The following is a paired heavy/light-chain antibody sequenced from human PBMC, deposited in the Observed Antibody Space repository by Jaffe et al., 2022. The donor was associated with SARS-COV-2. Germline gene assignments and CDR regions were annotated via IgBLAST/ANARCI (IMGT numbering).Heavy chain of an antibody. CDR3: ARVLLSWYAFDI. CDR1: GYTFTSYY. V-gene: IGHV1-46*01. CDR2: INPSDGST. J-gene: IGHJ3*02. Sequence: QVQLVQSGAEVKKPGASVKVSCKASGYTFTSYYMHWVRQAPGQGLEWMGIINPSDGSTNYAQKFQGRVTMTRDTSTSTVYMELSSLRSEDTAVYYCARVLLSWYAFDIWGQGTTVTVSS.
Light chain of an antibody. CDR3: QQSYSSPYT. V-gene: IGKV1-39*01. CDR1: QSISST. CDR2: AAF. J-gene: IGKJ2*01. Sequence: DIQMTQSPSSLSASVGDRVTITCRASQSISSTLNWYQQKPGKAPKFLIYAAFNLQSGVPSRFSGSGSGTDFTLTISSLQPEDFATYYCQQSYSSPYTFGQGTKLEIK.